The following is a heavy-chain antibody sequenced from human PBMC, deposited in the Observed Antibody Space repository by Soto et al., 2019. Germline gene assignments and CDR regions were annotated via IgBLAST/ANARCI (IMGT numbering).Heavy chain of an antibody. Sequence: SETLSLTCAVYGGSFSGYYWSWIRQPPGKGLEWIGEINHGGSTNYNPSLKSRVTISVDTSKNQFSLKLSSVTAADTAVYYCATDFYGNYYYYGMDVWGQGTTVTVSS. J-gene: IGHJ6*02. V-gene: IGHV4-34*01. CDR2: INHGGST. D-gene: IGHD3-10*01. CDR1: GGSFSGYY. CDR3: ATDFYGNYYYYGMDV.